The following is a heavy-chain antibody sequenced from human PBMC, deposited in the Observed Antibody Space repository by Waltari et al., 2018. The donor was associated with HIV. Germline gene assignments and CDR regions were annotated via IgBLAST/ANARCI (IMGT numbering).Heavy chain of an antibody. Sequence: QLQLQESGPGLVKPSETLSLTCTVSGGSISSSSYYWGWIRQPPGKGLEWIGSIYYSGSTYYNPSLKSRVTISVDTSKNQFSLKLSSVTAADTAVYYCARLEWYGDYVVGPDYWGQGTLVTVSS. J-gene: IGHJ4*02. CDR1: GGSISSSSYY. CDR2: IYYSGST. CDR3: ARLEWYGDYVVGPDY. V-gene: IGHV4-39*01. D-gene: IGHD4-17*01.